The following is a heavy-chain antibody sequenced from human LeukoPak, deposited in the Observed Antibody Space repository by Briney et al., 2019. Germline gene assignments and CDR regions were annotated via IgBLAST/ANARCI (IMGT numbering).Heavy chain of an antibody. V-gene: IGHV3-21*01. CDR1: GFTLSDYS. CDR2: ISSSNSYK. D-gene: IGHD6-19*01. J-gene: IGHJ4*01. CDR3: ARGPTLIGVAGLWLLVY. Sequence: PGGSLRPSCAGSGFTLSDYSMEGVRQAPGKGLEWVSSISSSNSYKYYGDSVKGRFTISTDNAKNSLYLQMNSLRAEDTAVYYCARGPTLIGVAGLWLLVYWGQGTLVIVSS.